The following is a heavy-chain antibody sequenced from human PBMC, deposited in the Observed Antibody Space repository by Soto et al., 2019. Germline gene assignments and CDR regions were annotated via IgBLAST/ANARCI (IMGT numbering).Heavy chain of an antibody. D-gene: IGHD2-15*01. CDR3: ARAGRGFCICFTCDSGLYGMDV. V-gene: IGHV4-39*01. Sequence: SETLSLTCTVSGGSISRSSYYWGWIRQPLGKGLEWIGSIYYSGSTYYNPSLKSRVTISVDTSKNQFSLKVSSVTAADTAVYYCARAGRGFCICFTCDSGLYGMDVWGQGTTVTVSS. CDR1: GGSISRSSYY. CDR2: IYYSGST. J-gene: IGHJ6*02.